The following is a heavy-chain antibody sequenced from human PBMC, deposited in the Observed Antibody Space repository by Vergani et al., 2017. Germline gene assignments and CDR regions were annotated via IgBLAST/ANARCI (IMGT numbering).Heavy chain of an antibody. D-gene: IGHD3-10*01. J-gene: IGHJ3*02. CDR1: GGSISSGGYY. CDR2: IYYSGST. Sequence: QVQLQESGPGLVKPSQTLSLTCTVSGGSISSGGYYWSWIRQHPGKGLEWIGYIYYSGSTYYNPSLKSRVTISVDTSKNQFSLKRSPVTAADTAVYYCARGDDLRGSGSWGAFDIWGQGTMVTVSS. V-gene: IGHV4-31*03. CDR3: ARGDDLRGSGSWGAFDI.